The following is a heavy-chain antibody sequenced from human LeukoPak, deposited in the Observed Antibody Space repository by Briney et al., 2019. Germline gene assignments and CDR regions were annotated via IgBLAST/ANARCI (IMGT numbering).Heavy chain of an antibody. J-gene: IGHJ4*02. CDR2: INGNSGDT. D-gene: IGHD3-3*01. Sequence: ASVKVSCKALGYTFTDYYMHWVRQAPGQGLEWMGWINGNSGDTKYAQKFQGRVTMTRDTSISTAYMELSRLRSDDTAIYYCARVQTTGLLEWLYWGQGALVTVSS. V-gene: IGHV1-2*02. CDR1: GYTFTDYY. CDR3: ARVQTTGLLEWLY.